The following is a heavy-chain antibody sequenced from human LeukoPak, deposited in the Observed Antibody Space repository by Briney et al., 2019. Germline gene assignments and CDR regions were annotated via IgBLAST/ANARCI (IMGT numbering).Heavy chain of an antibody. V-gene: IGHV4-59*01. CDR3: ARHAYCGGDCYSRPRAFDI. CDR1: GGSISSYY. J-gene: IGHJ3*02. CDR2: IYYSGST. Sequence: SETLFLTCTVSGGSISSYYWSWIRQPPGKGLEWIGYIYYSGSTNYNPSLKSRVTISVDTSKNQFSLKLSSVTAADTAVYYCARHAYCGGDCYSRPRAFDIWGQGTMVTVSS. D-gene: IGHD2-21*02.